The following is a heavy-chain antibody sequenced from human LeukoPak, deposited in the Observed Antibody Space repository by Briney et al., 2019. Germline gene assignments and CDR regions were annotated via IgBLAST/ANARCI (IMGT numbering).Heavy chain of an antibody. CDR1: GFTFSSIS. V-gene: IGHV3-33*06. J-gene: IGHJ3*02. Sequence: PGGSLSLSCSASGFTFSSISRLGLRQAPGKGLEGVGVIWYDGTNKYYAHSVKGRFTIYRVTTTNSPYLQINSLRAPDTCVYYCAKALVGYCNSTSCYFALAFDTWGEGTMVTVSS. CDR2: IWYDGTNK. D-gene: IGHD2-2*01. CDR3: AKALVGYCNSTSCYFALAFDT.